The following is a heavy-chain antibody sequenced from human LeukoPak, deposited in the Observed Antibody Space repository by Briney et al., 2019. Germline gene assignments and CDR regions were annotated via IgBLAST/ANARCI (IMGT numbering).Heavy chain of an antibody. CDR1: GYTFTSYY. J-gene: IGHJ6*03. V-gene: IGHV1-18*04. D-gene: IGHD3-3*01. Sequence: ASVKVSCKASGYTFTSYYMHWVRQAPGQGLEWMGWISAYNGNTNYAQKLQGRVTMTTDTSTSTAYMELRSLRSDDTAVYYCARSPQAIYDFWSGYTSGGYYYYMDVWGKGTTVTVSS. CDR2: ISAYNGNT. CDR3: ARSPQAIYDFWSGYTSGGYYYYMDV.